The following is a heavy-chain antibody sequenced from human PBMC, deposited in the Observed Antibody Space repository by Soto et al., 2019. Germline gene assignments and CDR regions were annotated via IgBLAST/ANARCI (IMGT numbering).Heavy chain of an antibody. CDR1: GYTFTSYD. D-gene: IGHD3-22*01. CDR3: ARALYYYDSSGYYYETRDYYYYYGMDV. V-gene: IGHV1-8*01. Sequence: GASVKVSCKASGYTFTSYDINWVRQATGQGLEWMGWMNPNSGNTGYAQKFQGRVTMTRNTSISTAYMELSSLRSEDTAVYYCARALYYYDSSGYYYETRDYYYYYGMDVWGQGTTVTVSS. CDR2: MNPNSGNT. J-gene: IGHJ6*02.